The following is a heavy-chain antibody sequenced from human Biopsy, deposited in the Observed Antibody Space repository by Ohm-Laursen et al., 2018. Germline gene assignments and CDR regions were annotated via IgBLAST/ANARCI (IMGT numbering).Heavy chain of an antibody. J-gene: IGHJ4*02. CDR1: GYTFTNYD. CDR2: VNPNSGNT. V-gene: IGHV1-8*01. Sequence: ASVKVSCKASGYTFTNYDINWVRQAPGQGPEWMGWVNPNSGNTGYAQKFQGRVAMTRSTSISTAYMELSSLTSEDTAVYYCAREPFGQQLGPFDYWGQGALVIVSS. D-gene: IGHD6-13*01. CDR3: AREPFGQQLGPFDY.